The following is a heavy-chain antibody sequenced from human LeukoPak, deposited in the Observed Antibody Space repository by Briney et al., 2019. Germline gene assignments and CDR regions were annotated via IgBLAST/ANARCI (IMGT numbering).Heavy chain of an antibody. D-gene: IGHD6-19*01. V-gene: IGHV3-7*01. CDR2: TNQDGSKN. CDR3: ATTVPGYPDDYFDY. CDR1: EFTFSNYW. Sequence: GSLRLSCAASEFTFSNYWMSWVRQAPGKGLERVAHTNQDGSKNYYVDSLKGRFTISRDNAKNSLYLQMNSLRAEDTAVYYSATTVPGYPDDYFDYWGQGTLVTVSS. J-gene: IGHJ4*02.